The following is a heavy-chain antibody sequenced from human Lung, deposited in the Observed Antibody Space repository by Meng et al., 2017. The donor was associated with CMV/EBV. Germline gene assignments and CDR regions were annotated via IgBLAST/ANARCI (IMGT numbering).Heavy chain of an antibody. Sequence: HVVLQESGPGLVKPSGTLSLTCGVSGVSISSNIRWTWVRQPPGKGLEWIGDIDDSGSTNYNPSLNSRISISLDKSKNHFSLKVNSVTAADTAVYYCARGKQDAWELLAYWGQGALVTVSS. CDR3: ARGKQDAWELLAY. CDR1: GVSISSNIR. J-gene: IGHJ4*02. V-gene: IGHV4-4*02. D-gene: IGHD1-26*01. CDR2: IDDSGST.